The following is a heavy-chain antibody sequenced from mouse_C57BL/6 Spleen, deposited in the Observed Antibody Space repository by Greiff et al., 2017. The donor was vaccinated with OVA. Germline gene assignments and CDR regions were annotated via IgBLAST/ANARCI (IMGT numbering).Heavy chain of an antibody. Sequence: VQLQQSGPELVKPGASVKISCKASGYTFTDYNMDWVKQSPGKSLEWIGDINPNNGGTIYNQKFKGKATLTVDKSSSTAYMELRSLTSEDTAVYYCVGSYCSNFDYWGQGTTLTVSS. CDR2: INPNNGGT. V-gene: IGHV1-18*01. J-gene: IGHJ2*01. CDR3: VGSYCSNFDY. D-gene: IGHD1-1*01. CDR1: GYTFTDYN.